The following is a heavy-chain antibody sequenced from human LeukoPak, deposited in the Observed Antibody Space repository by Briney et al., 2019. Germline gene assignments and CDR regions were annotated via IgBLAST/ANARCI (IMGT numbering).Heavy chain of an antibody. V-gene: IGHV1-69*01. CDR2: IIPIFGTA. D-gene: IGHD2-15*01. Sequence: ASLKVSCKASGSTFSSYSISWVRQAPGQGLEWMGGIIPIFGTANYAQNFQGRVTITADESSSTAFMELSSLRSEDTAVYYCARASLARGTPFYFGMDVWGQGTTVIVSS. CDR3: ARASLARGTPFYFGMDV. J-gene: IGHJ6*02. CDR1: GSTFSSYS.